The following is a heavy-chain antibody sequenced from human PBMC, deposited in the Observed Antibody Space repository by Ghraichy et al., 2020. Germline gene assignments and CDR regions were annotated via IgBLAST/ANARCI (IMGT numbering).Heavy chain of an antibody. CDR1: GDSLNNYY. Sequence: WTYAGDSLNNYYWSWIRQAPGKGLEWIGSIYHNGRTKYNPSLKSRVTMSVDTSKNQFSLSLTSVTAADTAVFYCARDQEWRASSSGFDPWGQGTLVSVSP. CDR3: ARDQEWRASSSGFDP. CDR2: IYHNGRT. D-gene: IGHD2-2*01. V-gene: IGHV4-59*01. J-gene: IGHJ5*02.